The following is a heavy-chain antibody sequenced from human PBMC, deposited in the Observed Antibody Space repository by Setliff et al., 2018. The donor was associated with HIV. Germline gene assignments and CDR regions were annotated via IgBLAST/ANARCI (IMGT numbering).Heavy chain of an antibody. J-gene: IGHJ4*02. CDR3: SRDTFGADDT. V-gene: IGHV3-11*04. CDR1: GFTFNDYY. D-gene: IGHD3-3*01. Sequence: PGGSLRLSCAASGFTFNDYYMSWIRQAPGRGLEWVSYVSSSADTTFYADSVKGRFTISRDSAKNSLYLQMKSLSDEDTAVYYCSRDTFGADDTWGQGTLVTVSS. CDR2: VSSSADTT.